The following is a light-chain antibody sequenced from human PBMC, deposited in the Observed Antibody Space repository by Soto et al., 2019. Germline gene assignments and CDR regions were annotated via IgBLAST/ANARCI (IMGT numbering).Light chain of an antibody. Sequence: EIVMTQSPATLSVSPGDRATLSCRASQSVSSNFAWYQQKPGQAPRLLIYGASTRATGIPARFSGSGSGTEVTHTISSLQSEHFAVYYCQQYNNWPPITFGQGTRLEIK. V-gene: IGKV3D-15*01. CDR3: QQYNNWPPIT. CDR1: QSVSSN. CDR2: GAS. J-gene: IGKJ5*01.